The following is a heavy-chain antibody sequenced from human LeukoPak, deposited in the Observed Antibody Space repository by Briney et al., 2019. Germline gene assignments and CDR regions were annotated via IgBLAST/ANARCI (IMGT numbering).Heavy chain of an antibody. V-gene: IGHV1-2*06. CDR2: INPNSGGT. CDR3: ARDYDVLRYSYNWFDP. J-gene: IGHJ5*02. Sequence: ASVKVSCKASGYTFTGYYMHWVRQAPGQGLEWMGRINPNSGGTNYAQKFQGRVTMTRDTSISTAYMELSRLRSDDTAVYYCARDYDVLRYSYNWFDPWGQGTLVTVSS. CDR1: GYTFTGYY. D-gene: IGHD3-9*01.